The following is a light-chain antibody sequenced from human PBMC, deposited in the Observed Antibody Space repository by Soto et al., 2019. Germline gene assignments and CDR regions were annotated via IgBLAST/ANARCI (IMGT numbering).Light chain of an antibody. J-gene: IGLJ1*01. CDR2: EVY. V-gene: IGLV2-8*01. CDR1: SSDVGGYNY. CDR3: SSYVGTNSYV. Sequence: QSVLTQPPSASGSPGQSVTIACTGTSSDVGGYNYVSWYQHHPGKAPKLIIYEVYKRPSGVPDRFSGSKSGNTAALTVSGLQAEDDADYYCSSYVGTNSYVFGTGTKSPS.